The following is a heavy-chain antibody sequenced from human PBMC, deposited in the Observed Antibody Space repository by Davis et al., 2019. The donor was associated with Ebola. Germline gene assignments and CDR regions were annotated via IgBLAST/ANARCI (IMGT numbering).Heavy chain of an antibody. V-gene: IGHV4-59*08. J-gene: IGHJ4*02. CDR1: GGSISSYY. Sequence: SETLSLTCTVSGGSISSYYWSWILQPPGKGLEWIGYIYYSGCTNYNPSLKSRVTISVDTSKNQFSLKLSSVTAADTAVYYCARQGDYYDSSGYSFFDYWGQGTLVTVSS. CDR2: IYYSGCT. CDR3: ARQGDYYDSSGYSFFDY. D-gene: IGHD3-22*01.